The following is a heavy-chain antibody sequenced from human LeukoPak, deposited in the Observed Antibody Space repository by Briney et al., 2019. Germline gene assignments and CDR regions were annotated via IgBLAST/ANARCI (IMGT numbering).Heavy chain of an antibody. CDR1: GFTFSSYS. Sequence: PGRSLRLSCAASGFTFSSYSMNWVRQAPRKGLEWVSSISSSSSYIYYADSVKGRFTISRDNAKNSLYLQMNSLRAEDTAVYYCARGGIAAARGPFDYWGQGTLVTVSS. J-gene: IGHJ4*02. V-gene: IGHV3-21*01. D-gene: IGHD6-13*01. CDR2: ISSSSSYI. CDR3: ARGGIAAARGPFDY.